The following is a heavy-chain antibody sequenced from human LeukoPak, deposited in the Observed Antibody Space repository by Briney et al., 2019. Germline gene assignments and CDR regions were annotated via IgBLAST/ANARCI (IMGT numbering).Heavy chain of an antibody. V-gene: IGHV3-48*03. Sequence: PGGSLRLSCAASGFTFSSYEMHWVRQAPGKGLEWVSYISSSDSTIYYADSVKGRFTISRDNAKNSLYLQMNSLRTEDTAVYYCAKDLNYGELVDSWGKGTLVTVSS. CDR1: GFTFSSYE. CDR2: ISSSDSTI. D-gene: IGHD4-17*01. CDR3: AKDLNYGELVDS. J-gene: IGHJ4*02.